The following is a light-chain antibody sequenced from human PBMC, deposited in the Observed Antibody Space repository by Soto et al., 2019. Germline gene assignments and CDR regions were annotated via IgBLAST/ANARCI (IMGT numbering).Light chain of an antibody. Sequence: EIVMTQSPATLSVSPGERATLSCRASQSISINLAWYQQKPGQAPRLLIYGASTRATGIPARFSGSGSGTEFTLTISRLEPEDFAVYYCQQCGSSPWTFGQGTKVDIK. V-gene: IGKV3-15*01. CDR2: GAS. J-gene: IGKJ1*01. CDR1: QSISIN. CDR3: QQCGSSPWT.